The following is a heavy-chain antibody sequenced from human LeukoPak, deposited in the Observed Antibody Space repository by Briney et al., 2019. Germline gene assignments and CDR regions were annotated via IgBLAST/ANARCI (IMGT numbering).Heavy chain of an antibody. V-gene: IGHV3-23*01. CDR1: GILFDRYA. D-gene: IGHD2-21*02. CDR2: ISGSGDGT. J-gene: IGHJ5*02. Sequence: GGSLRLSCAASGILFDRYAMNWVCQTPGKGLEWVSVISGSGDGTHYADSVKGRFTISRDNSKYMLYLHMNSLRVEDTGVYYCAKDPRRGQLLSTSNWFDPWGQGTLVTVSS. CDR3: AKDPRRGQLLSTSNWFDP.